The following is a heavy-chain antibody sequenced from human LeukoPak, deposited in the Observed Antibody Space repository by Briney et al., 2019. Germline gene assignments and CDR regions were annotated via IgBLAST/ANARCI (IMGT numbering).Heavy chain of an antibody. CDR3: ARDRAVTQVWVEFDT. D-gene: IGHD3-16*01. Sequence: GGSLRLSCVASAFTVSTNYMIWVRQAPGKWLEWVSLIRDSGATFYADSVKGRFTISRDNSKNTIYLQMNRLRGEDTAVYFCARDRAVTQVWVEFDTWGQGTQVTVSS. V-gene: IGHV3-66*03. CDR2: IRDSGAT. CDR1: AFTVSTNY. J-gene: IGHJ5*02.